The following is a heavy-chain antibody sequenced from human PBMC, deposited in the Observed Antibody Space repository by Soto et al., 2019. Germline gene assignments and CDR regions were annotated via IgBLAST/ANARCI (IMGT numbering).Heavy chain of an antibody. CDR1: GFTFDDYT. J-gene: IGHJ6*02. CDR3: AKEGWHQNYYYGMDV. D-gene: IGHD2-15*01. Sequence: EVQLVESGGVVVQPGGSLRLSCAASGFTFDDYTMHWVRQAPGKGLEWVSLISWDGGSTYYADSVKGRFTISRDNSNNSLYLQMNSLRTEDTALYYCAKEGWHQNYYYGMDVWGQGTTVTVSS. V-gene: IGHV3-43*01. CDR2: ISWDGGST.